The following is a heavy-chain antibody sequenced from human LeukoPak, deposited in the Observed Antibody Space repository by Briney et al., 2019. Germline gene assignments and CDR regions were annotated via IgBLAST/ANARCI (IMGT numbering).Heavy chain of an antibody. Sequence: SETLSLTCTVSGGPISSYYWSWIRQPPGKGLEWIGYLYYSGSTNYNPSLKSRVTISVDTSKNQFSLKLSSVTAADTAVYYCVGLRYSSSWSYNWFDPWGQGTLVTVSS. CDR1: GGPISSYY. V-gene: IGHV4-59*08. D-gene: IGHD6-13*01. CDR2: LYYSGST. CDR3: VGLRYSSSWSYNWFDP. J-gene: IGHJ5*02.